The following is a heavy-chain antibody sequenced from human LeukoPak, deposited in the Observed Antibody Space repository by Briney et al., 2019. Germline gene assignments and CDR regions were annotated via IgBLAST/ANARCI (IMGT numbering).Heavy chain of an antibody. D-gene: IGHD1-26*01. CDR2: IYYSGST. J-gene: IGHJ5*02. CDR3: ARCDRGSSSSCSAP. V-gene: IGHV4-59*01. CDR1: GGSISSYY. Sequence: PSETLSLTCTVSGGSISSYYWSWIRQPPGKGLEWIGYIYYSGSTNYNPSLKSRVTISVDTSKNQFSLKLSSVTAADTAVYYCARCDRGSSSSCSAPGGQEPLVTVSS.